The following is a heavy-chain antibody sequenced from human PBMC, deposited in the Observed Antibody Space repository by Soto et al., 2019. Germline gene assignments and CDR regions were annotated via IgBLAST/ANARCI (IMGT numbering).Heavy chain of an antibody. J-gene: IGHJ4*02. V-gene: IGHV3-23*01. D-gene: IGHD2-15*01. CDR3: VKGGWLDD. Sequence: EVQVLESGGGLVQPGGSRRLSCTASGFTFSKFEMSWARQASGKGLEWVSFISVSGGETHYADSVKGRFIISRDNSKNTVYLQMNSLRVEDIAVYYYVKGGWLDDWGQGTLVTVSS. CDR2: ISVSGGET. CDR1: GFTFSKFE.